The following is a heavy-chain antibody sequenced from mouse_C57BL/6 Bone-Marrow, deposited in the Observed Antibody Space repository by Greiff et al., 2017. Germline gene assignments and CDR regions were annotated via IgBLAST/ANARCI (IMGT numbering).Heavy chain of an antibody. J-gene: IGHJ3*01. CDR1: GYSITSGYD. CDR2: INYSGST. CDR3: ARGRLLLFAY. V-gene: IGHV3-1*01. D-gene: IGHD2-3*01. Sequence: EVKLVESGPGMVKPSQSLSLTCTVTGYSITSGYDWHWIRHFPGKKLEWMGYINYSGSTNVNPSPKSRISITHDTSKNHFFRKLNSVTTEDTATYYCARGRLLLFAYWGQVTLVTVPA.